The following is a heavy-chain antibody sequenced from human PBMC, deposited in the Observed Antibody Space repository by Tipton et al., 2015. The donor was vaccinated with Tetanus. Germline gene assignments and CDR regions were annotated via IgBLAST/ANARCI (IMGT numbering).Heavy chain of an antibody. J-gene: IGHJ4*02. Sequence: TLSLTCTVSGGSISNYNYYWGWVRHPPGKGLRWMASIYYVGATYFNPSLKSRVSISVDTSKNQFSLKLNSVAAADTAVYYCARQLGNYKGRYHFDDWGQGVLVAVSS. CDR2: IYYVGAT. V-gene: IGHV4-39*01. D-gene: IGHD7-27*01. CDR1: GGSISNYNYY. CDR3: ARQLGNYKGRYHFDD.